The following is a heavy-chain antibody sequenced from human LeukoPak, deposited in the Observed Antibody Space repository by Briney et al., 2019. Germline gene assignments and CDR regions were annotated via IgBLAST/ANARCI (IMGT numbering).Heavy chain of an antibody. D-gene: IGHD5-18*01. CDR1: GFTFGDYA. V-gene: IGHV3-49*03. Sequence: GGSLRLSCTASGFTFGDYAMSWFRQAPGKGLEWVGFIRSRAYGVTTEYAASVQGRFTISRDDSKSIAYLQMTSLKTEDTAVYYCTRDCLRGYSYGYGYWGQGTLGTVSS. CDR2: IRSRAYGVTT. CDR3: TRDCLRGYSYGYGY. J-gene: IGHJ4*02.